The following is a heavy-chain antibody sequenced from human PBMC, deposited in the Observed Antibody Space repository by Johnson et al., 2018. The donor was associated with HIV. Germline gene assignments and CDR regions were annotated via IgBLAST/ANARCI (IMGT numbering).Heavy chain of an antibody. V-gene: IGHV3-43D*03. Sequence: VQLVESGGVAVQPGGSLRLSCTASGFTFDDYALHWGRQAPGKGLEWVSLISWDGGSTYYADSVKGRFTISRDNSKNYLYLQMHSLRTEDTALYYCARDSGIAVASGAFDIWGQGTMVTVSS. D-gene: IGHD6-19*01. CDR1: GFTFDDYA. CDR3: ARDSGIAVASGAFDI. CDR2: ISWDGGST. J-gene: IGHJ3*02.